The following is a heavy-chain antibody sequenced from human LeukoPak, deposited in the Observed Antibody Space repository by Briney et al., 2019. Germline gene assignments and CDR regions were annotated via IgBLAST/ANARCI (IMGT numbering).Heavy chain of an antibody. V-gene: IGHV3-7*03. Sequence: GGSLRLSCVDSGTTFSRYWMSWVRQAPGKGLEWVANIKQDGGEKYYVDSVKGRFTISRDNAKNSLYLQMNSLRVEDTAVYYCAAEIQSEILPYNWNDIIWGQGTLVTVSS. CDR2: IKQDGGEK. J-gene: IGHJ4*02. CDR1: GTTFSRYW. CDR3: AAEIQSEILPYNWNDII. D-gene: IGHD1-20*01.